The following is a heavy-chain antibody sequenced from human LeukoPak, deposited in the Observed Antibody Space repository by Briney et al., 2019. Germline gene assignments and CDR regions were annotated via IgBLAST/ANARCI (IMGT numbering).Heavy chain of an antibody. Sequence: ASVKVSCKASGYTFTSYAMNWVRQAPGQGLEWMGWINTNTGNPTYAQGFTGRFVFSLDTSVSTAYLQISSLKAEDTAVYYCARGTRIAAARLYYYGMDVWGQGTTVTVSS. D-gene: IGHD6-13*01. CDR2: INTNTGNP. J-gene: IGHJ6*02. V-gene: IGHV7-4-1*02. CDR3: ARGTRIAAARLYYYGMDV. CDR1: GYTFTSYA.